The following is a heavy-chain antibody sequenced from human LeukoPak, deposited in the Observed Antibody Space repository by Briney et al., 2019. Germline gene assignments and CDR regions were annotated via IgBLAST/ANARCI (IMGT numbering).Heavy chain of an antibody. D-gene: IGHD1-26*01. V-gene: IGHV4-59*08. CDR2: IYYSGST. Sequence: SETLSLTCTVSGDSISGHFWSWLRQPPGKGLEWIGLIYYSGSTHYKSSLKSRVTISVDTSKNQFSLRLSSVTAADTAIYYCARHSVSSPHYFDYWGQGTLVTVSS. J-gene: IGHJ4*02. CDR1: GDSISGHF. CDR3: ARHSVSSPHYFDY.